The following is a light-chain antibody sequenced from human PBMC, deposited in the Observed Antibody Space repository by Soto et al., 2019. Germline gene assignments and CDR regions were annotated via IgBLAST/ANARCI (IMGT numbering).Light chain of an antibody. CDR3: QQRSNWPPYT. CDR2: DAS. Sequence: EIVLTQSPATLALSPGERATLSCRASQSVSSYLAWYQQKPGQAPRLLIYDASNRATGIPGRFSGSGSGTDFPLTISSLEPEDFGVYYCQQRSNWPPYTFGQGNKLEIK. J-gene: IGKJ2*01. V-gene: IGKV3-11*01. CDR1: QSVSSY.